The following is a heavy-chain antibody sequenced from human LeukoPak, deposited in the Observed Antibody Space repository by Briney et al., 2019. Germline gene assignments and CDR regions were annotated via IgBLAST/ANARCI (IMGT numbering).Heavy chain of an antibody. J-gene: IGHJ4*02. CDR1: GGSISSYY. V-gene: IGHV4-59*01. CDR2: IYYSGST. D-gene: IGHD1-26*01. Sequence: SETLSLTCTVSGGSISSYYWSWIRQPPGKGLEWIGYIYYSGSTNYNPSLESRVTISVDTSKNQFSLKLSSVTAADTAVYYCARENSGSYYDYWGQGTLVTVSS. CDR3: ARENSGSYYDY.